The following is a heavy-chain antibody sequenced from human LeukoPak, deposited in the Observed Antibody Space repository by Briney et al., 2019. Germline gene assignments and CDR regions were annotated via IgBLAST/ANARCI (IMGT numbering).Heavy chain of an antibody. J-gene: IGHJ6*02. CDR1: GFTFDDYA. V-gene: IGHV3-9*01. Sequence: GRSLRLSCAASGFTFDDYAMHWVRQAPGKGLEWVSGISWNSGSIGYADSVKGRFTISRDNAKNSLYLQMNSLRAEDTALYYCATSMVAKYYYYYGMDVWGQGTTVTVSS. CDR2: ISWNSGSI. D-gene: IGHD4/OR15-4a*01. CDR3: ATSMVAKYYYYYGMDV.